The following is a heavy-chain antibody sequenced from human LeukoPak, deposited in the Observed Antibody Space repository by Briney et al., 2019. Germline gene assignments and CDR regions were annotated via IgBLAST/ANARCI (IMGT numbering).Heavy chain of an antibody. CDR3: ARDFTKYYYDSSGPNGWFDP. Sequence: GSVKASCKASGYTFTSYYMHWVRQAPGQGLEGMGIINPSGGSTSYAQKFQGRVTKTRDMSTSTVCMELSSLRSEDTAVYYCARDFTKYYYDSSGPNGWFDPWGQGTLVTVSS. CDR1: GYTFTSYY. J-gene: IGHJ5*02. V-gene: IGHV1-46*01. CDR2: INPSGGST. D-gene: IGHD3-22*01.